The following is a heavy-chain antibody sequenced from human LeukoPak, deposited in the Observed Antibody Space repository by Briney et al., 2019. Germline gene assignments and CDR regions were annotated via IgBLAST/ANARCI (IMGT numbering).Heavy chain of an antibody. CDR3: ASYDSSGRAFDI. CDR2: IYYTGST. D-gene: IGHD3-22*01. CDR1: GGSISSHY. J-gene: IGHJ3*02. Sequence: SETLSLTCTVSGGSISSHYWTWIRQPPGKGLEWIGYIYYTGSTNYNPSLQSRVTISVDTPKNQFSLKLSSVTAADTAVYYCASYDSSGRAFDIWGQGTMVTVSS. V-gene: IGHV4-59*11.